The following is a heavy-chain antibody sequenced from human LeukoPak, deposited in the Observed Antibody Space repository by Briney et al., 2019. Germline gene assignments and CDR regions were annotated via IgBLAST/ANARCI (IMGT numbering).Heavy chain of an antibody. CDR2: INHSGST. J-gene: IGHJ4*02. CDR1: GGSFSGYY. V-gene: IGHV4-34*01. D-gene: IGHD6-19*01. Sequence: PSETLSLTCAVYGGSFSGYYWSWIRQPPGKGLEWSGEINHSGSTNYNPSLKSRVTISVDTSKNQFSLKLSSVTAADTAVYYCARIGNSSGEHHANDYWGQGTLVTVSS. CDR3: ARIGNSSGEHHANDY.